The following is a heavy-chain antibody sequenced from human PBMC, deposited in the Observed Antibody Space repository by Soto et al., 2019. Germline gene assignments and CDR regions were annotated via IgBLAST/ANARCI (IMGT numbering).Heavy chain of an antibody. CDR1: GYTFTGYY. CDR2: INPNSGGT. CDR3: ARDRSSSSWYDANYYYYGMDV. Sequence: GASVKVSCKASGYTFTGYYMHCVRQAPGQGLEWMGWINPNSGGTNYAQKFQGRVTMTRDTSISTAYMELSRLRSDDTAVYYCARDRSSSSWYDANYYYYGMDVWGQGTTVTVSS. J-gene: IGHJ6*02. D-gene: IGHD6-13*01. V-gene: IGHV1-2*02.